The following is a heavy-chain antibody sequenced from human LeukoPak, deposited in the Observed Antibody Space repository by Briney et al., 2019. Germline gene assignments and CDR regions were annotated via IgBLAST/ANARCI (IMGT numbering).Heavy chain of an antibody. D-gene: IGHD2-2*01. J-gene: IGHJ6*03. CDR2: ISYTRNS. CDR3: ARQRYCSSTSCPHRLGDYYYYMDV. V-gene: IGHV4-59*08. CDR1: GASISSYY. Sequence: PSETLSLTCTVSGASISSYYWSWIRQPPGKGLEWIGYISYTRNSNYNPSLKSRVTISMDTSKTQFSLKLSSVTAADTAVYYCARQRYCSSTSCPHRLGDYYYYMDVWGKGTTVTVSS.